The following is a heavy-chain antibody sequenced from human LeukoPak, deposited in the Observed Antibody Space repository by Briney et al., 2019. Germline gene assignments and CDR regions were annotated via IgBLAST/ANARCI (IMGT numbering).Heavy chain of an antibody. J-gene: IGHJ4*02. CDR1: RFTFSSYR. V-gene: IGHV3-23*01. CDR2: ISVSGGYT. D-gene: IGHD3-9*01. Sequence: GGSLRLSCAASRFTFSSYRMSWVRQAPGKGLEWVSAISVSGGYTYYADSVKGRFTISRDNSKNTLYLQMNSLRAEDTAVYYCAKAPTVLTGYYYTPDDYWGQGTLVTVSS. CDR3: AKAPTVLTGYYYTPDDY.